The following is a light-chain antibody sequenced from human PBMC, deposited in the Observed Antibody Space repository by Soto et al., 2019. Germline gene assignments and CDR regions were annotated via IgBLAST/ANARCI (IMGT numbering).Light chain of an antibody. CDR3: LQANSFPRT. Sequence: DIQMTQSPSSVSASVGDRVTITCRASQAISTWLAWYQQKQGKAPKLLIYAASNLQTGLPSRFSGSGSGTDFTLTISSLQPEYFATYYCLQANSFPRTFGQGTKVEIK. J-gene: IGKJ1*01. CDR2: AAS. V-gene: IGKV1D-12*01. CDR1: QAISTW.